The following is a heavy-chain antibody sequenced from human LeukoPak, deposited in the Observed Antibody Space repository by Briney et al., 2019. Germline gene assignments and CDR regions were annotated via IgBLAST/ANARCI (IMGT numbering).Heavy chain of an antibody. V-gene: IGHV4-61*02. Sequence: PSETLSLACTVSGASLSGSNYYWTWIRQPAGKGLEWIGRIYISGSTNYSPSLKSRVTMPVDTSKNQSSLNLISVTAAHTAVYYCARALNQLTGTYYFDYWGQGTLVTVSS. CDR2: IYISGST. J-gene: IGHJ4*02. CDR1: GASLSGSNYY. D-gene: IGHD1-1*01. CDR3: ARALNQLTGTYYFDY.